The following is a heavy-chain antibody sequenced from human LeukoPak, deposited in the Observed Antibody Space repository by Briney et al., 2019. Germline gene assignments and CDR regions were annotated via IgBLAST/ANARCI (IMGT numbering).Heavy chain of an antibody. Sequence: ASQTLSLTCTVSGGSISSGDYYWSWIRQPPGKGLEWIGYIYYSGSTYYNPSLKSRVTISVDTSKNQFSLKLSSVTAADTAVYYCAREVGYMVAAAGPVDYWGQGTLVTVSS. J-gene: IGHJ4*02. CDR1: GGSISSGDYY. V-gene: IGHV4-30-4*08. CDR3: AREVGYMVAAAGPVDY. CDR2: IYYSGST. D-gene: IGHD6-13*01.